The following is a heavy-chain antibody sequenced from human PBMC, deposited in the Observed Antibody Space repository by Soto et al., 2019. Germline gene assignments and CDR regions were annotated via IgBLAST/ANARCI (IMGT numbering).Heavy chain of an antibody. Sequence: SLRLSCASSGFTFNSYAMNWVRQAPGKGLAWVSAIGTDGNTYYANSVKGRFTISRDNSRTTLYLQMNSLRVEDTALYYCVRKYPGTRPFDYWGQGTLVIVSS. D-gene: IGHD2-2*01. CDR2: IGTDGNT. CDR1: GFTFNSYA. CDR3: VRKYPGTRPFDY. J-gene: IGHJ4*01. V-gene: IGHV3-23*01.